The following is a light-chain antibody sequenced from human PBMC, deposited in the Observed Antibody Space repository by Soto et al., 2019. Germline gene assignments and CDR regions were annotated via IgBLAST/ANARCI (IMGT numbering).Light chain of an antibody. CDR3: QHYHDLPPFT. CDR1: QDIRTS. V-gene: IGKV1-33*01. J-gene: IGKJ3*01. Sequence: DIQMTQSPSSLSASVGARVSITCQASQDIRTSLSWFQQKPGRAPKLLIYGASYLETGVPSRFRGSGSGTDFTFTISSLHPEGIGTYYCQHYHDLPPFTFGPGTKVDIK. CDR2: GAS.